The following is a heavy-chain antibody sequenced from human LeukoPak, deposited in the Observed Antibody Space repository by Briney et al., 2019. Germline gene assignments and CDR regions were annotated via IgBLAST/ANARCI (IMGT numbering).Heavy chain of an antibody. J-gene: IGHJ4*02. CDR3: AKVEFRSSSGWYYFDY. CDR2: ISWNSGSI. CDR1: GFTFDDYA. D-gene: IGHD6-19*01. V-gene: IGHV3-9*01. Sequence: GGSLRLSCAISGFTFDDYAMHWVRQAPGKGLEWVSGISWNSGSIGYADSVKGRFTIFRDNAKNSLYLQMNSLRAEDTALYYCAKVEFRSSSGWYYFDYWGQGTLVTVSS.